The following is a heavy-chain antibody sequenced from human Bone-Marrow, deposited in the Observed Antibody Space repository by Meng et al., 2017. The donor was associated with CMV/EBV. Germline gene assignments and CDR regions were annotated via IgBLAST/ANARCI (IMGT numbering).Heavy chain of an antibody. CDR2: ISANNDNT. Sequence: GYIFTSYATSWVRQAAGQGLEWMGWISANNDNTNYAQKFQGRVTMATDTSTSTAYMELRSLRSDDTAVYYCARAGYGSGTYSYYFDYWGQGTLVTVSS. D-gene: IGHD3-10*01. V-gene: IGHV1-18*01. CDR1: GYIFTSYA. CDR3: ARAGYGSGTYSYYFDY. J-gene: IGHJ4*02.